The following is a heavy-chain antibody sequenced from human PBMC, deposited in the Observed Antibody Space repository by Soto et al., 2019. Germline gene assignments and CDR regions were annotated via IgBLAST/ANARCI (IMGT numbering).Heavy chain of an antibody. V-gene: IGHV3-21*01. D-gene: IGHD6-13*01. J-gene: IGHJ4*02. CDR2: ISSSSSYI. Sequence: GGSLRLSCAASGFTFSSYSMNWVRQAPGKGLEWVSSISSSSSYIYYADSVKGRFTISRDNAKNSLYLQMNSLRAEDTAVYYCAREPAPGIAAVFDYWGQGTLVTV. CDR3: AREPAPGIAAVFDY. CDR1: GFTFSSYS.